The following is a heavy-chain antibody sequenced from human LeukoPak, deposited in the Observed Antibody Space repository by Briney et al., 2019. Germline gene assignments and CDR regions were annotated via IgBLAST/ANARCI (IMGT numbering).Heavy chain of an antibody. Sequence: GGSLRLSCAASGFIFTTYGMHWVRQAPGKGLEWVAFIRYDGSNKYYADSVKGRFTISRDNSKNTLYLQMNSLRAEDTAVYYCAKRGLGTHYYYYMDVWGKGTTVTISS. CDR3: AKRGLGTHYYYYMDV. V-gene: IGHV3-30*02. CDR2: IRYDGSNK. CDR1: GFIFTTYG. J-gene: IGHJ6*03. D-gene: IGHD7-27*01.